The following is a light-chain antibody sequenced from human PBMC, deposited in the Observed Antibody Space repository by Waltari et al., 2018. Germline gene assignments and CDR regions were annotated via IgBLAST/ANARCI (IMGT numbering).Light chain of an antibody. V-gene: IGLV3-1*01. Sequence: SYELTHQPSVSVSPGQTASITCSGDQFGHKFASWYQQRPGQSPVVVIYEDKNRPSGLPERFSGSNPGNAATLTISGTQAVDEADYYCQTWDGTTAVFGGGTKLTVL. CDR1: QFGHKF. J-gene: IGLJ3*02. CDR2: EDK. CDR3: QTWDGTTAV.